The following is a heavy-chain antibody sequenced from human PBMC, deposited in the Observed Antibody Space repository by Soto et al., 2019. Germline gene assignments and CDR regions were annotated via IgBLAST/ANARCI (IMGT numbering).Heavy chain of an antibody. CDR3: ARSDEEAYYYYYGMDV. V-gene: IGHV3-30-3*01. J-gene: IGHJ6*02. CDR2: ISYDGSNK. CDR1: GFTFSSYA. Sequence: GGSLRLSCAASGFTFSSYAMHWVRQAPGKGLERVAVISYDGSNKYYADSVKGRFTISRDNSKNTLYLQMNSLRAEDTAVYYCARSDEEAYYYYYGMDVWGQGTTVTVSS.